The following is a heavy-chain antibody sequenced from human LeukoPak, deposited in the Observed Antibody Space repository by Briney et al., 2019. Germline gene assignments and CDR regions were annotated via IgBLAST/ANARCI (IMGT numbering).Heavy chain of an antibody. CDR3: AGVRGYSGYDPIP. V-gene: IGHV3-48*04. D-gene: IGHD5-12*01. J-gene: IGHJ5*02. CDR1: GFTFSSYS. Sequence: GGSLRLSCAASGFTFSSYSMNWVRQAPGKGLEWVSYISSSSSTIYYADSVKGRFTISRDNAKNSLYLQMNSLRAEDTAVYYCAGVRGYSGYDPIPWGQGTLVTVSS. CDR2: ISSSSSTI.